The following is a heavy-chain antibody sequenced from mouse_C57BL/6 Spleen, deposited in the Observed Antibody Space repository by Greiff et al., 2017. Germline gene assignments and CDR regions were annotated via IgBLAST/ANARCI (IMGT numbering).Heavy chain of an antibody. D-gene: IGHD2-10*02. CDR3: AREGYGEDY. Sequence: QVQLKQPGAELVMPGASVKLSCKASGYTFTSYCMHWVKQRPGQGLEWIGEIDPSDSYTNYNQKFKGKSTLTVDKSSSTAYMQLSSLTSEDTAVYYCAREGYGEDYWGQGTSVTVSS. V-gene: IGHV1-69*01. J-gene: IGHJ4*01. CDR1: GYTFTSYC. CDR2: IDPSDSYT.